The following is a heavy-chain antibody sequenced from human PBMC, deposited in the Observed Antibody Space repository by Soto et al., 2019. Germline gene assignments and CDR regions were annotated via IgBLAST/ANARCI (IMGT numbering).Heavy chain of an antibody. D-gene: IGHD6-19*01. CDR2: ISSSSSYI. CDR1: GFTFSSYS. Sequence: GGSLRLSCAASGFTFSSYSMNWVRQAPGKGLEWVSSISSSSSYIYYADSVKGRFTISRDNAKNSLYLQMNSLRAEDTAVYYCARDGSTSSRYYYYYMHVWGKGTTVTVSS. CDR3: ARDGSTSSRYYYYYMHV. V-gene: IGHV3-21*01. J-gene: IGHJ6*03.